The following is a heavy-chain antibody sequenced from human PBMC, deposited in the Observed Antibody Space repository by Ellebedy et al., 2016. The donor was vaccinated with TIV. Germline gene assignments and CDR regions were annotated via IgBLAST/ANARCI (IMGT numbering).Heavy chain of an antibody. D-gene: IGHD6-6*01. CDR1: GCNFSSCW. Sequence: GESLKISCNVSGCNFSSCWISWVRQMPGKVLEWMGRIDPSDSYTSYSPSFQGHVTISADKSISTAYLQWSSLKASDTAIYYCARLKFVGARPGWWFDLWGRGTLVTVSS. V-gene: IGHV5-10-1*01. CDR3: ARLKFVGARPGWWFDL. CDR2: IDPSDSYT. J-gene: IGHJ2*01.